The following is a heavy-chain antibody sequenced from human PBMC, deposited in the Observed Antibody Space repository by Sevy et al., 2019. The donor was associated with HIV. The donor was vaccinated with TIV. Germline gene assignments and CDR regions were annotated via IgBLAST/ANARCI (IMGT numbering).Heavy chain of an antibody. D-gene: IGHD4-4*01. CDR1: GFTLSDAW. V-gene: IGHV3-15*01. J-gene: IGHJ4*02. Sequence: GGSLRLSCAASGFTLSDAWMSWVRQAPGKGLEWVGRIKSKTDGWPTDYAAPVKGRFTISRDESKNTLYLQMNSLKTEDTAVYYCTTDAHDFTNYPSPYYFDQWGQGTLVTVSS. CDR2: IKSKTDGWPT. CDR3: TTDAHDFTNYPSPYYFDQ.